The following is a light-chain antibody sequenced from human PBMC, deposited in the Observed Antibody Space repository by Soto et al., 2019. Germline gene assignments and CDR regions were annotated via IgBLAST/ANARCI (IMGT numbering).Light chain of an antibody. CDR2: AAI. Sequence: DIQMTQSPSSVSASIGDRVTITCRASQDIDSWLAWFQQKPGEAPRLLIYAAISLHSGVPSRFSGAGSGTDFSLTISSLQPEDFATYFWQQGNSFPLTFGGGTKVEIK. V-gene: IGKV1-12*01. CDR1: QDIDSW. J-gene: IGKJ4*01. CDR3: QQGNSFPLT.